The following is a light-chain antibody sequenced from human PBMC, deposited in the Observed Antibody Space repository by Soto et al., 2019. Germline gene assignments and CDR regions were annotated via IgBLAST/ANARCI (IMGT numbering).Light chain of an antibody. CDR3: MQGLRTPRT. Sequence: EIVMTQSPLSLHVTPGEPASISCRSSQSLLYINGDDHLDWYLQKLWQSLQLLNYMSSHRASGIPDRLNGSGSGTNFTLKISRVEAEDVGIYYCMQGLRTPRTFGQGTKVEIK. CDR1: QSLLYINGDDH. J-gene: IGKJ1*01. CDR2: MSS. V-gene: IGKV2-28*01.